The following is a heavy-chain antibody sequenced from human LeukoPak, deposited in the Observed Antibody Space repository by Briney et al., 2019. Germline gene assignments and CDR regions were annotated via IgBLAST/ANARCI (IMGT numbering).Heavy chain of an antibody. Sequence: GGSLRLSCAASGFTFSSYAMSWVRQAPGKGLEWVSAISGSGGSTYYADSVKGRFTISRDNSKDTLFLQMNSLRAEDTAVYYCAKRVAEDSSSWYLDLWGQGTVVTVSS. CDR1: GFTFSSYA. V-gene: IGHV3-23*01. CDR2: ISGSGGST. J-gene: IGHJ3*01. CDR3: AKRVAEDSSSWYLDL. D-gene: IGHD6-13*01.